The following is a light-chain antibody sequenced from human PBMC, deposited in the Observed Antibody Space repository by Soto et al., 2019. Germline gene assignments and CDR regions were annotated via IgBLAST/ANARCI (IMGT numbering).Light chain of an antibody. J-gene: IGKJ4*02. Sequence: EIVLTQSPGTLSLSPGERATLSCRASQSVSSNYLAWYQQKPGQAPRLLIYGASNRATGIPARFSGSGSGTEFTLTISSLQSEDFAVYFCQHYNDWLVTFGGGTKV. CDR1: QSVSSN. CDR3: QHYNDWLVT. CDR2: GAS. V-gene: IGKV3D-15*01.